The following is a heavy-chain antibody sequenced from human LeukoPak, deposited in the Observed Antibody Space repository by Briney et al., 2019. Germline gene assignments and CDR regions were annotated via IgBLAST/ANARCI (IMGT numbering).Heavy chain of an antibody. CDR1: GGSISSYY. Sequence: SETLSLTCTVSGGSISSYYWSWIRQPLGKGLEWIGYIYYSGSTNYNPSLKSRVTISVDTSKNQFSLKLSSVTAADTAVYYCAKDVEFWGGYCPYWYFDLWGRGTLVTVSS. V-gene: IGHV4-59*12. D-gene: IGHD3-3*01. J-gene: IGHJ2*01. CDR2: IYYSGST. CDR3: AKDVEFWGGYCPYWYFDL.